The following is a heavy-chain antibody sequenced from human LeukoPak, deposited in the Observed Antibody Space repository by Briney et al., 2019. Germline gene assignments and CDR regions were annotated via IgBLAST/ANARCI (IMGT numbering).Heavy chain of an antibody. CDR3: ARVIQSGLRYFDY. Sequence: GGSLRLSCAASRFTFSSYWMHWVRQAPGKGLVWVSRINSDGSSTSYADSVKGRFTISRDNARNTLYLQMHSLRAEDTAVYYCARVIQSGLRYFDYWGQGTLVTVSS. D-gene: IGHD2-21*01. V-gene: IGHV3-74*01. J-gene: IGHJ4*02. CDR2: INSDGSST. CDR1: RFTFSSYW.